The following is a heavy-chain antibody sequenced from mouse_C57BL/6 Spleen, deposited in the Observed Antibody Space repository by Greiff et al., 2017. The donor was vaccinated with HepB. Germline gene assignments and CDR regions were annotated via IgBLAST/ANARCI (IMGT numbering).Heavy chain of an antibody. V-gene: IGHV1-26*01. CDR1: GYTFTDYY. CDR3: AKDYYDSSWYFDV. J-gene: IGHJ1*03. Sequence: EVQLQQSGPELVKPGASVKISCKASGYTFTDYYMNWVKQSHGKSLEWIGDVNPNNGGTTYNQKFHGKATLTVDKSSSTAYMELRSLTSEDSAVYVCAKDYYDSSWYFDVWGTGTTVTVSA. CDR2: VNPNNGGT. D-gene: IGHD1-1*01.